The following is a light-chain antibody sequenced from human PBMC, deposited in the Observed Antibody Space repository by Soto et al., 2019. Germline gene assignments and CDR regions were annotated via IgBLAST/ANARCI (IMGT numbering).Light chain of an antibody. CDR2: EVS. V-gene: IGLV2-14*01. CDR3: SSYTSSSTLVV. J-gene: IGLJ2*01. Sequence: QSALTQPASVSGSPGQSITISCTGTSSDVGGYNYVSWYQQHPGKAPKLMIYEVSNRPSGVSNRFSGSKSGNTASQTISGLQAEDEADYYCSSYTSSSTLVVCGGGTKLTVL. CDR1: SSDVGGYNY.